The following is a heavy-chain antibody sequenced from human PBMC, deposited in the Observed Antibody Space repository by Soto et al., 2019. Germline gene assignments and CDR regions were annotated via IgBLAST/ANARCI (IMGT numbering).Heavy chain of an antibody. CDR2: IIPIFGTA. J-gene: IGHJ6*02. Sequence: GASVKVSCKASGGTFSSYAISWVRQAPGQGLEWMGGIIPIFGTANYAQKFQGRVTITADESTSTAYMELSSLRSEDTAVYYCARTPDIAAADYYYYYGMDVWGQGTTVTVS. CDR1: GGTFSSYA. D-gene: IGHD6-13*01. CDR3: ARTPDIAAADYYYYYGMDV. V-gene: IGHV1-69*13.